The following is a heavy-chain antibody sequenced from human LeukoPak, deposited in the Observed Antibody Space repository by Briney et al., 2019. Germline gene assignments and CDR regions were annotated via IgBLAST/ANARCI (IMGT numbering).Heavy chain of an antibody. CDR3: ARVTMMARGAEYFQH. V-gene: IGHV4-38-2*01. Sequence: SETLSLTCAVSGYSISSGYYWGWIRQPPGKGLEWIGSIYHSGSTYYNPSLKSRVTISVDTSKNQFSLKLSSVTAADTAVYYCARVTMMARGAEYFQHWGQGTLVTVSS. J-gene: IGHJ1*01. CDR1: GYSISSGYY. CDR2: IYHSGST. D-gene: IGHD3-22*01.